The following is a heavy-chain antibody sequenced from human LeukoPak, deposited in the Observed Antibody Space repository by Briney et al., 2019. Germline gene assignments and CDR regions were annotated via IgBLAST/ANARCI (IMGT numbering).Heavy chain of an antibody. CDR1: GGSISTCY. CDR3: ARQQYSTSSCDS. V-gene: IGHV4-59*01. CDR2: IYYSGSS. Sequence: SETLSLTCSVSGGSISTCYWSWIRQPPGKGLEWIGNIYYSGSSYYNPSLKSRVTVSVDTAKNQFSLKLSSVTAADTAVYYCARQQYSTSSCDSWGQGTLVTVST. J-gene: IGHJ4*02. D-gene: IGHD6-6*01.